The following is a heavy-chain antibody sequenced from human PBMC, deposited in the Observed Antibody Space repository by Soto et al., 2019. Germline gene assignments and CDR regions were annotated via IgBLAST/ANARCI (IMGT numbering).Heavy chain of an antibody. Sequence: YDGSNENYADSVKDRFTISRDNSKNTLYLQMNSLRAEDTAVYYCTRRFSDGWYSDYWGQGTLVTVSS. CDR2: YDGSNE. V-gene: IGHV3-33*01. J-gene: IGHJ4*02. D-gene: IGHD6-19*01. CDR3: TRRFSDGWYSDY.